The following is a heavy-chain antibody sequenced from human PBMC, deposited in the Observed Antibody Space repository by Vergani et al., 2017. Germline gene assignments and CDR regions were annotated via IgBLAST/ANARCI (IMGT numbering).Heavy chain of an antibody. D-gene: IGHD2-2*03. J-gene: IGHJ4*02. CDR1: GGSISSYY. Sequence: QVQLQESGPGLVKPSETLSLTCTVSGGSISSYYWSWIRQPPGKGLEWIGYIYYSGSTNYNPSLKSRVTLSVDTSKNQFSLKLSSVTAADTAVYYCARVPGYCSSTSCPVDYWGQGTLVTVSS. V-gene: IGHV4-59*01. CDR2: IYYSGST. CDR3: ARVPGYCSSTSCPVDY.